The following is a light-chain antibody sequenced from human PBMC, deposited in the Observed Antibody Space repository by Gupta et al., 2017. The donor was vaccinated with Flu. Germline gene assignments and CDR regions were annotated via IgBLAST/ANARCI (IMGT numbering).Light chain of an antibody. CDR2: KDT. J-gene: IGLJ3*02. V-gene: IGLV3-25*03. CDR1: AFPKQY. Sequence: SYSLTQPPSVSVSPGQTARITCSGDAFPKQYACWYRQKPGQAPVLLIYKDTERPSGIPQRFSGSSSGTIVTLTISGVQAEDEADYYCQSPHSDSSGTYGVFGGGTKLTVL. CDR3: QSPHSDSSGTYGV.